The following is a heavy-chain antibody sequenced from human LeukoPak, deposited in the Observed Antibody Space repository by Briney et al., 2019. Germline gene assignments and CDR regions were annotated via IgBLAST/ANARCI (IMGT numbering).Heavy chain of an antibody. V-gene: IGHV1-46*01. D-gene: IGHD2-2*03. Sequence: GASVKVSCKASGYSFTTFYMHWVRQAPGQGLEWIGMINPSGGTTGQAQKFQGRVTMTRDTSTSTVYMELSSLRSEDTAVYYCASLATIGSDSFDIWGQGTMVTVSS. CDR1: GYSFTTFY. J-gene: IGHJ3*02. CDR3: ASLATIGSDSFDI. CDR2: INPSGGTT.